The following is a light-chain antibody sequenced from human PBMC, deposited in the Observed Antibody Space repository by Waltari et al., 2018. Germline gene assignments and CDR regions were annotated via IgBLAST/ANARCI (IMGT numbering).Light chain of an antibody. CDR3: QTWDPDTVV. CDR2: IDGGGGH. V-gene: IGLV4-69*01. J-gene: IGLJ2*01. CDR1: SEQSAYA. Sequence: QLAVPQSLSASSSLAAPVKLTCTPSSEQSAYAIPWHQQQPEKGPRFLMKIDGGGGHTKGDGIPDLFSGFSSGAERYLTISSLQYEDEAAYYCQTWDPDTVVFGGGTKLTV.